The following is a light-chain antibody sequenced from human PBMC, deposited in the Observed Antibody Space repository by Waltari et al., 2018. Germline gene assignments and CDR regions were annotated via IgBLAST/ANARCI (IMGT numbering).Light chain of an antibody. CDR2: DVT. V-gene: IGLV2-14*03. Sequence: QSALTQPASVSGSPGQSIPISCTGPSSDVGAYDYVSWYQQHPGKVPKLMIYDVTYRPSGISNRFSGSKSGITAFLTISGLQAEDEADYYCSSHTSSRTRVFGGGTELTVL. CDR3: SSHTSSRTRV. J-gene: IGLJ3*02. CDR1: SSDVGAYDY.